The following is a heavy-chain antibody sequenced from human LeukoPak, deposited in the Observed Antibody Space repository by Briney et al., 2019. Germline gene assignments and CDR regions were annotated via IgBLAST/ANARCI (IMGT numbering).Heavy chain of an antibody. D-gene: IGHD6-19*01. J-gene: IGHJ6*02. V-gene: IGHV3-48*03. CDR3: ARSGYSSGWSNYYYYGMDV. CDR2: ISSSGSTI. Sequence: GGSLRLSSAASGFTFSSYAMNWVRQAPGKGLEWVSYISSSGSTIYYADSVKGRFTISRDNAKNSLYLQMNSLRAEDTAVYYCARSGYSSGWSNYYYYGMDVWGQGTTVTVSS. CDR1: GFTFSSYA.